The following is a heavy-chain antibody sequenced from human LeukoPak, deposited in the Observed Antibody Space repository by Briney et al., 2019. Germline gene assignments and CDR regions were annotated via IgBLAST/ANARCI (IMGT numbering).Heavy chain of an antibody. Sequence: SETLSLTCTVSAGSINIYYWSWIRQAPGKGVEWIGYIYNSGSTNYNPSLRRRVTISMDTSKIQFSLRLTSVTAADTAMYYCARGYNYGAHYWFDYWGQGTLVTVSS. V-gene: IGHV4-59*01. CDR3: ARGYNYGAHYWFDY. CDR1: AGSINIYY. J-gene: IGHJ4*02. CDR2: IYNSGST. D-gene: IGHD5-18*01.